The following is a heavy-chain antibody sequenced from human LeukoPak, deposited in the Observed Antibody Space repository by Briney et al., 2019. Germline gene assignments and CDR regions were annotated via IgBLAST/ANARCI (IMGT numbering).Heavy chain of an antibody. CDR3: ARRGVVPAATFDY. D-gene: IGHD2-2*01. V-gene: IGHV4-39*01. CDR1: GGSISSSSYY. J-gene: IGHJ4*02. Sequence: SETLSLTCTVSGGSISSSSYYWGWIRQPPGKGLEWIGSIYYSGSTYYNPSLKSRVTISVDTSKNQFSLKLSSVTAADTAVYYCARRGVVPAATFDYWGQGTLVTVSS. CDR2: IYYSGST.